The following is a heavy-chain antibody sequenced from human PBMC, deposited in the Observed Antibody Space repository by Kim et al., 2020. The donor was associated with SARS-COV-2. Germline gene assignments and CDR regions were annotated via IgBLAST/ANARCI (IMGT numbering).Heavy chain of an antibody. Sequence: SETLSLTCTVSGGSISSYYWSWIRQPPGKGLEWIGYIYYSGSTNYNPSLKSRVTISVDTSKNQFSLKLSSVTAADTAVYYCARVYYYDSSGYWNRAFDIWGQGTTVTVSS. V-gene: IGHV4-59*01. CDR1: GGSISSYY. D-gene: IGHD3-22*01. CDR3: ARVYYYDSSGYWNRAFDI. J-gene: IGHJ3*02. CDR2: IYYSGST.